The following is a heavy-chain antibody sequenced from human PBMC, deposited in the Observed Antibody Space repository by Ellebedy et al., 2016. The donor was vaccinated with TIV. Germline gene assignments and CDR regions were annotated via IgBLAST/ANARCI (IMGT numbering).Heavy chain of an antibody. Sequence: GESLKISCAASGFTVSSNYIIWVRQAPGKGLEWISVIYSDDSMSYADSVKGRFTISRDSSKNTVFLQMNSLRAEDTAIYYCARESPTGIIGLRGYYGMDVWGQGTTVTVSS. CDR2: IYSDDSM. V-gene: IGHV3-53*01. D-gene: IGHD1-20*01. J-gene: IGHJ6*02. CDR3: ARESPTGIIGLRGYYGMDV. CDR1: GFTVSSNY.